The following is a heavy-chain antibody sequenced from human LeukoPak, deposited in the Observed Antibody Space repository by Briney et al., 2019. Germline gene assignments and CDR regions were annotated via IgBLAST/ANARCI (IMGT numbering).Heavy chain of an antibody. J-gene: IGHJ3*02. CDR3: AKGLVYLDDAFDI. CDR2: ISWNSGSI. Sequence: GGSLRLSCAASGFTFDDYAMHWVRQAPGKGLEWVSGISWNSGSIGYADSVKGRFTISRDNAKNSLYLQMNSLRPEDTALYYCAKGLVYLDDAFDIWGQGTMVTVSS. CDR1: GFTFDDYA. V-gene: IGHV3-9*01.